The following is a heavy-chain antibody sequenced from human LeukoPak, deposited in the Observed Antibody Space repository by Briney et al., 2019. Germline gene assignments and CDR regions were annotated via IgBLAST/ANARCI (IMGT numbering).Heavy chain of an antibody. J-gene: IGHJ6*03. CDR2: ISGSGGST. D-gene: IGHD3-16*01. V-gene: IGHV3-23*01. CDR1: GFTFSSYA. Sequence: GGSLRLSCAASGFTFSSYAMSWVRQAPGKGLEWVSAISGSGGSTYYADSVKGRFTISRDNSKKTVYLHMNSLKADDTAAYYCAKGGEDNYFFYYMDVWGKGTTVTVSS. CDR3: AKGGEDNYFFYYMDV.